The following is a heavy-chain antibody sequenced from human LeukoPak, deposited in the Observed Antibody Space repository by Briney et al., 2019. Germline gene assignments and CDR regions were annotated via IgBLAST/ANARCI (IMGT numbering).Heavy chain of an antibody. CDR3: ARGRRSSSRHDAFDI. V-gene: IGHV4-59*01. CDR2: ILYSGTT. J-gene: IGHJ3*02. D-gene: IGHD6-13*01. Sequence: SETLSLTRTVSVGSISPYYWSCIRQTPGKGREWIGYILYSGTTTNYNPSLKSRVTISVDTSKIQFSLRLSSVTAADTAVYYCARGRRSSSRHDAFDIWGQGTMVTVSS. CDR1: VGSISPYY.